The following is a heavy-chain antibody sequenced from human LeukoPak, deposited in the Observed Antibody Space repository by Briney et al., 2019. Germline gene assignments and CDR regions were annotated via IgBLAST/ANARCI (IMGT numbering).Heavy chain of an antibody. CDR2: IGPYNDET. D-gene: IGHD1-26*01. V-gene: IGHV1-18*01. CDR1: GYTFTIYG. J-gene: IGHJ5*02. Sequence: GASVKVSCKASGYTFTIYGISWVRQAPGQGVEWMGWIGPYNDETNFGQNLQGRVTLTTDTSTDTAYMELRSLRSDDTAFYYCARDWEPRTETDLFDPWGQGTLVTVSS. CDR3: ARDWEPRTETDLFDP.